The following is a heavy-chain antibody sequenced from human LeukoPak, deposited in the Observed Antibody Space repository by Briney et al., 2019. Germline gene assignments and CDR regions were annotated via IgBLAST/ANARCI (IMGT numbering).Heavy chain of an antibody. Sequence: PGGSLRLSCAASGFSFSDAWMNWVRQAPGKGLEWVGHIRSKADGGTPDYIAPVKGRFTISRDNSENIVYLQMNNLRAEDTAVYYCAGRVTGYSSGYVYWGQGTLVTVSS. J-gene: IGHJ4*02. CDR1: GFSFSDAW. CDR3: AGRVTGYSSGYVY. CDR2: IRSKADGGTP. V-gene: IGHV3-15*07. D-gene: IGHD5-18*01.